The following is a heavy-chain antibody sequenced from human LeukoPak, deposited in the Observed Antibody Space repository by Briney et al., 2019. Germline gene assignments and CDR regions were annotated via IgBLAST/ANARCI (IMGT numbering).Heavy chain of an antibody. J-gene: IGHJ4*02. CDR2: IRYDGSNK. D-gene: IGHD3-16*01. V-gene: IGHV3-30*02. Sequence: PGGSLRLSCAASGFTFRTYGMHWVRQAPGKGLEWVAFIRYDGSNKYYADSVKGRFTISRDNSENTLYLQMNSLRAEDTAVYYCAKGLWELRLGEFSTPFDYWGQGTLVTVSS. CDR1: GFTFRTYG. CDR3: AKGLWELRLGEFSTPFDY.